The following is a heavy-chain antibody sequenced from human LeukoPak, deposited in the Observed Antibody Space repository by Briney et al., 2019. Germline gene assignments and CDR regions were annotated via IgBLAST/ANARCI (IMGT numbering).Heavy chain of an antibody. J-gene: IGHJ4*02. Sequence: SGPTLVKPTQTLTLTCTFSGFSLSTSGVGVGWIRQPPGKALEWLALIYWNDDKRYSPSLKSRLTITKDTSKNQVVLTMTNMDPVDTATYYCARTWYLGAPDYWGQGTLVTVPS. CDR1: GFSLSTSGVG. CDR2: IYWNDDK. CDR3: ARTWYLGAPDY. D-gene: IGHD1-26*01. V-gene: IGHV2-5*01.